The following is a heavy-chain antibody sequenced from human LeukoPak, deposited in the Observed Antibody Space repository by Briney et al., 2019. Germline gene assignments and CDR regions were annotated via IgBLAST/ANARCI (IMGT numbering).Heavy chain of an antibody. D-gene: IGHD6-19*01. CDR2: MNPNSGNK. V-gene: IGHV1-8*01. CDR3: ARLYSSGWYDGDY. Sequence: GASVTLSCKVSGYTFTSYDFNWVRQAPAPGLEWVGWMNPNSGNKGYAQKFPGRVTMTRNASISTAYMELSSLRSEDTAVYYCARLYSSGWYDGDYWGQGTLVTVSS. J-gene: IGHJ4*02. CDR1: GYTFTSYD.